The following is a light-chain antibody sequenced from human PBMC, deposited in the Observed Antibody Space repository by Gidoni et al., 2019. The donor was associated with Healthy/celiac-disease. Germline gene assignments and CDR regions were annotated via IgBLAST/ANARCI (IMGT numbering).Light chain of an antibody. Sequence: EIVLTQSPATLSLSPGERATLSCRASQRVSSYLAWYQQKPGQAPRLLIYDASNRATGIPARFSGSWSGTDFTLTISSLEPEDFAVYYCQQRSNWPPVTFGPGTKVDIK. V-gene: IGKV3-11*01. CDR2: DAS. CDR1: QRVSSY. J-gene: IGKJ3*01. CDR3: QQRSNWPPVT.